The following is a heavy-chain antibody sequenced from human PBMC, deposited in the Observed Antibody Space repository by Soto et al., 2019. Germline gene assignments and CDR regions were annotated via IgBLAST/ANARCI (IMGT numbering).Heavy chain of an antibody. D-gene: IGHD3-10*01. V-gene: IGHV1-18*04. CDR3: ARDHRREILWFDDY. CDR2: ISAYNGNT. J-gene: IGHJ4*02. Sequence: ASVKVSCKASGYTFTSYGISWVRQAPGQGLEWMGWISAYNGNTNYAQKLQGRVTMTTDTSTSTAYMELRSLRSDDTAVYYCARDHRREILWFDDYWGQGTLVTVSS. CDR1: GYTFTSYG.